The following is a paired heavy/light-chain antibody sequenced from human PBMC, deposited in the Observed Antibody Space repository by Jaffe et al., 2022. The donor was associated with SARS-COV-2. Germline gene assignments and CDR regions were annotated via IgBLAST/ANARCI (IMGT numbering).Light chain of an antibody. CDR1: SSNIGAAYD. CDR2: VNN. V-gene: IGLV1-40*01. CDR3: QSYDNSLSGYV. Sequence: QSVLTQPPSVSGAPGQRVTISCTGGSSNIGAAYDVHWYQQFPGTAPKLLIYVNNNRPSGVPDRFSGSKSGTSASLAISGLQAEDEADYYCQSYDNSLSGYVFGTGTKVTVL. J-gene: IGLJ1*01.
Heavy chain of an antibody. V-gene: IGHV4-4*02. CDR1: GGSISSSDTW. J-gene: IGHJ5*02. CDR2: IDHTGRT. Sequence: QVQLQESGPGVVKPSGTLSLTCGVSGGSISSSDTWWNWVRQAPGKGLEWIGEIDHTGRTNYNPSLRSRVTISVDESKNYFSLNLRSVTAADTAVYYCARWGGDTNWFDPWGQGTLVTVSS. CDR3: ARWGGDTNWFDP. D-gene: IGHD2-21*02.